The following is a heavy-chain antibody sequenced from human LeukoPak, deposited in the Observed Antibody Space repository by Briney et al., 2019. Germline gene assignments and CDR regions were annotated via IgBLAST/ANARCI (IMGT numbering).Heavy chain of an antibody. D-gene: IGHD6-19*01. CDR1: GGSFSGYY. V-gene: IGHV4-34*01. CDR3: ARGPRWLAIGNYFDY. J-gene: IGHJ4*02. Sequence: SETLSLTCAVYGGSFSGYYWSWIRQPPGKGLEWIGEINHSGSTNYNPSLKSRVTISVDTSKNQFSLKLSSVTAADTAVYYCARGPRWLAIGNYFDYWGQGTLVTVSS. CDR2: INHSGST.